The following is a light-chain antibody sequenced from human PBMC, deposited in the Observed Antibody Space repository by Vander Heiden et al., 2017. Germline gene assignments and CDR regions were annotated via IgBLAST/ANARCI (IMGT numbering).Light chain of an antibody. J-gene: IGLJ1*01. Sequence: QSVLTQPPAVSGTPGQRVPVSCSGGTSNIGTNAVNWYQHLPGMAPKLLIYNNDQRPSGVPDRFSGSKSGTSASLAISGLQSEDEADYYCAPWDDSLNGYVFGTGTRVTVL. CDR1: TSNIGTNA. CDR2: NND. CDR3: APWDDSLNGYV. V-gene: IGLV1-44*01.